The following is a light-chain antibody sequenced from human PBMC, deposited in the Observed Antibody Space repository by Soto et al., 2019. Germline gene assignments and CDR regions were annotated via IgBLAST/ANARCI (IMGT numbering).Light chain of an antibody. Sequence: DIQMTQSPSTLSAFVGDRITITCRASQSISSWLAWYQQKPGKAPKLPIYKASSLESGVPSRFSGSGSGTEFTLTISSLQPDEFATYYCQQYNSLWTFGQGTKVYIK. CDR2: KAS. V-gene: IGKV1-5*03. J-gene: IGKJ1*01. CDR1: QSISSW. CDR3: QQYNSLWT.